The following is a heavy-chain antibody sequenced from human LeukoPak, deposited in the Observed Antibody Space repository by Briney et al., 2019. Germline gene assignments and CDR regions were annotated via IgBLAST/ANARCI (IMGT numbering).Heavy chain of an antibody. J-gene: IGHJ3*02. CDR1: GYSFTTYW. D-gene: IGHD6-13*01. Sequence: HGESLKISCQASGYSFTTYWIAWVRQMPGIGLEWMGIIYPGDSNTKYNPSFQGQVTISADKSITTAYLQWSSLKASDTAMYYCARQGSAAAANEAFDIWGQGTMVTVS. CDR3: ARQGSAAAANEAFDI. V-gene: IGHV5-51*01. CDR2: IYPGDSNT.